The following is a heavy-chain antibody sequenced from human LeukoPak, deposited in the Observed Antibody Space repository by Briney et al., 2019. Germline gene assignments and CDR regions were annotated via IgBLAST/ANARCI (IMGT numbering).Heavy chain of an antibody. CDR2: INPNSGGT. CDR3: ARGEIFLTGIDP. D-gene: IGHD7-27*01. V-gene: IGHV1-2*06. Sequence: GASVKVSCKASGYTFTGYYMHWVRQAPGQGLEWMGRINPNSGGTNYAQKFQGRVTMTRGTSISTAYMELSRLRSDDTAVYYCARGEIFLTGIDPWGQGTLVTVSS. CDR1: GYTFTGYY. J-gene: IGHJ5*02.